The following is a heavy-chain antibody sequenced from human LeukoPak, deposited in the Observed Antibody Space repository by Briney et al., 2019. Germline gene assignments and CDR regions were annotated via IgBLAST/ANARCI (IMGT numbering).Heavy chain of an antibody. J-gene: IGHJ3*02. CDR1: GYTFTSYY. CDR3: ARDSILRYFDWLLTLSTGLDAFDI. CDR2: INPSGGST. Sequence: ASVKVSCKASGYTFTSYYMHWERQAPGQGLEWMGIINPSGGSTSYAQKFQGRVTMTRDTSTSTVYMELSSLRSEDTAVYYCARDSILRYFDWLLTLSTGLDAFDIWGQGTMVTVSS. D-gene: IGHD3-9*01. V-gene: IGHV1-46*01.